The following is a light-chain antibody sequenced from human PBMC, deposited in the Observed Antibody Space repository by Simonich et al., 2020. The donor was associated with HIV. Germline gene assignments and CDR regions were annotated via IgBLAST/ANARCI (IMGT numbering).Light chain of an antibody. Sequence: DIQMTQSPSSLSASVGDRVTITCRASKGISNSLAWYQQKPGKAPKLLLYAASRLESGVPSRFSGSGAGTDYTLTISSLQPEDFATYYCQQYYSTPRTFGQGTKVEIK. CDR1: KGISNS. CDR2: AAS. CDR3: QQYYSTPRT. V-gene: IGKV1-NL1*01. J-gene: IGKJ1*01.